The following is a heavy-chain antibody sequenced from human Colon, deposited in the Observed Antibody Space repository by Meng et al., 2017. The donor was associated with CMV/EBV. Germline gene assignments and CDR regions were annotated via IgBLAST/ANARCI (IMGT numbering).Heavy chain of an antibody. J-gene: IGHJ6*02. CDR2: ISGGGTST. CDR3: AKASSNFPYYSMDV. V-gene: IGHV3-23*01. Sequence: GESLKISCAASGFTFSSYAMSWVRQAPGKGLEWVSAISGGGTSTYYADSVKGRFTISRDNSNNTLFLQLSSLRADDTALYYCAKASSNFPYYSMDVWGQGTPVTVSS. D-gene: IGHD4-11*01. CDR1: GFTFSSYA.